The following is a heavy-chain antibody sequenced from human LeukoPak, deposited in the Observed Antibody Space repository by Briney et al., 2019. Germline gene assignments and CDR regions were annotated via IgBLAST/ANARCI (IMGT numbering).Heavy chain of an antibody. V-gene: IGHV3-7*01. J-gene: IGHJ4*02. CDR3: AKASVVATIYDYFDY. CDR1: GFTFSNYW. CDR2: IDQDESEE. D-gene: IGHD5-12*01. Sequence: GGSLRLSCTTSGFTFSNYWMSWVRQAPGMGLEWVAYIDQDESEEYFVDSVKGRFTISRDNSKNTLYLQMNSLRAEDTAVYYCAKASVVATIYDYFDYWGQGTLVTVSS.